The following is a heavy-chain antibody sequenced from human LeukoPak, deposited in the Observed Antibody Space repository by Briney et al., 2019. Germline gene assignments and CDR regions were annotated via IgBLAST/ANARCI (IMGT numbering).Heavy chain of an antibody. V-gene: IGHV4-39*07. CDR2: IYYSGST. CDR1: GGSISSSSYY. Sequence: PSETLSLTCTVSGGSISSSSYYWGWIRQPPGKGLEWIGSIYYSGSTYYNPSLKSRVTISVDTSKNQFSLKLSSVTAADTAVYYCARASDYGDYQGINWFDPWGQGTLVTVSS. CDR3: ARASDYGDYQGINWFDP. D-gene: IGHD4-17*01. J-gene: IGHJ5*02.